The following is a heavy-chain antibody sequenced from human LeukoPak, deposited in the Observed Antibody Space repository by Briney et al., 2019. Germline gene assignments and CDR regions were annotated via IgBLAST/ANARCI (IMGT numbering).Heavy chain of an antibody. CDR2: MFYNGSP. D-gene: IGHD6-13*01. V-gene: IGHV4-39*01. Sequence: SETPSLTCTVSGGSISGNTYYWGWIRQPPGKGLEWIGSMFYNGSPYYNPSLKSRVTISVDTSNNQFSLRVSSVTAADTAVYYCARRRGYSGSYYYFDYWGQGTLVTVSS. J-gene: IGHJ4*02. CDR1: GGSISGNTYY. CDR3: ARRRGYSGSYYYFDY.